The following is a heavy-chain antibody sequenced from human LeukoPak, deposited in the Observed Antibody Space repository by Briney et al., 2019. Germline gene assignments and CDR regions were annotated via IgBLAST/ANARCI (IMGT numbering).Heavy chain of an antibody. CDR2: IWYDGSNK. Sequence: GGSLRLSCAASGFTFSSYGMHWVRQAPGNGMEWVAVIWYDGSNKYYADSVKGRFTISRDNSKNTLYLQMNSLRAEDTAVYYCAKARSLAAVDYWGQGTLVTVSS. D-gene: IGHD6-6*01. V-gene: IGHV3-33*06. CDR3: AKARSLAAVDY. J-gene: IGHJ4*02. CDR1: GFTFSSYG.